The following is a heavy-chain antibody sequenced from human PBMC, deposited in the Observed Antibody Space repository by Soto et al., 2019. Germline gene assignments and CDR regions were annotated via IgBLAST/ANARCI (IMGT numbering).Heavy chain of an antibody. Sequence: SETLSLTCTVSGDSISTFHWGWMRQSPGKELEWIGYVYYTGSTNYNPSLKSRVTISVDRSKNQFSLKLTSANAADTAVYYCARGRTVRNYADDSSDYFYFFDYWGQGTQVTVSS. J-gene: IGHJ4*02. CDR1: GDSISTFH. D-gene: IGHD3-22*01. V-gene: IGHV4-59*01. CDR3: ARGRTVRNYADDSSDYFYFFDY. CDR2: VYYTGST.